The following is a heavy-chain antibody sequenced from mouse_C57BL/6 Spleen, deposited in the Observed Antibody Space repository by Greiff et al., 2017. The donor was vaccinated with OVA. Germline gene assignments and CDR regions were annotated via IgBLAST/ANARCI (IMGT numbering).Heavy chain of an antibody. J-gene: IGHJ3*01. V-gene: IGHV14-4*01. CDR2: IDPENGDT. Sequence: VQLQQSGAELVRPGASVKLSCTASGFNIKDDYMHWVKQRPEQGLEWIGWIDPENGDTEYASKFQGKATITADTSSNTAYLQLSSLISEDTAVYYCTTEGSNYAYWGQGTLVTVSA. D-gene: IGHD2-5*01. CDR1: GFNIKDDY. CDR3: TTEGSNYAY.